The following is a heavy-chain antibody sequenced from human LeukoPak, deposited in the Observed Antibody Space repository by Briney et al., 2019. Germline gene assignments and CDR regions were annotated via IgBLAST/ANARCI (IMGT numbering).Heavy chain of an antibody. D-gene: IGHD2-2*01. CDR3: AKDRGYCSSTSCYPTELDY. Sequence: GRSLRLSCAASGFTFSSYGMHWVRQAPGKGLEGVAVIWYDGSNKYYADSVKGRFTISRENSKNTLYLQMNSLRAEDTAVYYCAKDRGYCSSTSCYPTELDYWGQGTLVTVSS. V-gene: IGHV3-33*06. J-gene: IGHJ4*02. CDR2: IWYDGSNK. CDR1: GFTFSSYG.